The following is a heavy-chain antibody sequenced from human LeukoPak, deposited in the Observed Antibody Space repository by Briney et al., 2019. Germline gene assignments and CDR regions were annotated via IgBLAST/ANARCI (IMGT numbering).Heavy chain of an antibody. Sequence: GGSLRLSCAASGFTCSTNWMTWVRQAPGKGLEWVANIKQDGSQKNYVDSVKGRFTISRDNAKNSLYLQMNSLRVEDTAVYYCARKKTYYYDSSGLDYWGQGTLVTVSS. D-gene: IGHD3-22*01. V-gene: IGHV3-7*01. CDR3: ARKKTYYYDSSGLDY. CDR2: IKQDGSQK. CDR1: GFTCSTNW. J-gene: IGHJ4*02.